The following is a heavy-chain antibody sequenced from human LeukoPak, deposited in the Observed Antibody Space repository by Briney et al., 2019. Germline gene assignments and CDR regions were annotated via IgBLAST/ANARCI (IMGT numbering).Heavy chain of an antibody. V-gene: IGHV3-23*01. J-gene: IGHJ4*02. CDR2: ISGSGGSA. CDR1: GFTFSSYA. Sequence: PGGSPRLSCAASGFTFSSYAMSWVRQAPGKGLEWVSAISGSGGSAYYAASVKGRFTISRDNSKNTLYLQMNSLRAEDTAVYYCAMGAMITFGGVRPTDYWGQGTLVTVSS. CDR3: AMGAMITFGGVRPTDY. D-gene: IGHD3-16*01.